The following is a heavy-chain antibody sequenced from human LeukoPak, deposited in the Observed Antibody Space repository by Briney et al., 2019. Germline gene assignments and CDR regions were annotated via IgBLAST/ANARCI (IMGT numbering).Heavy chain of an antibody. V-gene: IGHV1-46*01. J-gene: IGHJ4*02. CDR3: ARGGGGLDY. CDR1: GYTXTSYY. D-gene: IGHD2-15*01. CDR2: INPNSGIT. Sequence: ASVKVSCKASGYTXTSYYMHGVRQAPGQGLEWMGIINPNSGITNYAQKFQARVSMTRDTSTSTVYMELSILRSEDTALYYCARGGGGLDYWGQGTLVTVSS.